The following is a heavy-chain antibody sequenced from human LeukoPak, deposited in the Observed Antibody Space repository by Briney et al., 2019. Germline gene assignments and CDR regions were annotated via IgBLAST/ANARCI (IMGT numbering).Heavy chain of an antibody. CDR1: GFTFSSYW. Sequence: GGSLRLSCAASGFTFSSYWMHWVRQAPGKGLVWVSRINSDGSSTSYADSVKGRFTISRDNAKNTLYLQMNSLRAEDTAVYYWAGDPHPEAYGNYPSTFNIWGQGTMVTVSS. CDR3: AGDPHPEAYGNYPSTFNI. V-gene: IGHV3-74*01. CDR2: INSDGSST. J-gene: IGHJ3*02. D-gene: IGHD4-11*01.